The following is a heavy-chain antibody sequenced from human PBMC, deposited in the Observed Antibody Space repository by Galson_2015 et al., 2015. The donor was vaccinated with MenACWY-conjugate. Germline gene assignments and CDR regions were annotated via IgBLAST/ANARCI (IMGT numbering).Heavy chain of an antibody. CDR1: GFTFSSYA. CDR2: ISGSGGST. J-gene: IGHJ6*02. CDR3: ANYYGSGSYYGYYYGMDV. Sequence: SLRLSCAASGFTFSSYAMSWVRQAPGKGLEWVSAISGSGGSTYYADSVKGRFTISRDNSKNTLYLQMNSLRAEDTAVYYCANYYGSGSYYGYYYGMDVWGQGTTVTVSS. D-gene: IGHD3-10*01. V-gene: IGHV3-23*01.